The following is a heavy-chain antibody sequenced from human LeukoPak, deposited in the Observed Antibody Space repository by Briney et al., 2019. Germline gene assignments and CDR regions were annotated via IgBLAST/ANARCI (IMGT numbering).Heavy chain of an antibody. CDR2: IFYGGSD. J-gene: IGHJ4*01. CDR3: ARQLPTAAADTRGYFDY. Sequence: SETLSLTCSVSGGSISNADYYWGWIRQAPGKGLEWIGSIFYGGSDHYNPSLKSRAAISVDTSKTQFSLKLTSVTAADAAMYYCARQLPTAAADTRGYFDYWGQGTVVTVSS. V-gene: IGHV4-39*01. D-gene: IGHD6-25*01. CDR1: GGSISNADYY.